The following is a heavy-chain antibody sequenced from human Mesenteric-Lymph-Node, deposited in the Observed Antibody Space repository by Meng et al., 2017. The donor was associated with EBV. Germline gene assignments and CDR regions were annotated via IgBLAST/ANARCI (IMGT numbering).Heavy chain of an antibody. V-gene: IGHV4-39*07. D-gene: IGHD5-12*01. CDR2: VYYTGST. CDR3: ASVGYSESYYTDY. J-gene: IGHJ4*02. Sequence: QVPVQASAPGLVKPSETLSLTCTVSGGSIRSSSYFWGWIRQPPGKGLEWMGSVYYTGSTYYNLSLKSRVIISVDTSENQFSLRLSSVTAADTAVYYCASVGYSESYYTDYWGQGTLVTVSS. CDR1: GGSIRSSSYF.